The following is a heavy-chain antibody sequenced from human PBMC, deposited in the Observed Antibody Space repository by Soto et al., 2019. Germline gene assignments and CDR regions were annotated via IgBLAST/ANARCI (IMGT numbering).Heavy chain of an antibody. Sequence: GGSLRLSCKGSGFDFGDYYMSWIRQAPGKGLEWVSYIDSGDGTTYYTDSVKGRFTISRDSAKKTVYLQMSSLRVEETALYYCVRPYYSSSWFTFDRWGQGSLVTVSS. CDR1: GFDFGDYY. J-gene: IGHJ4*02. V-gene: IGHV3-11*04. D-gene: IGHD6-13*01. CDR2: IDSGDGTT. CDR3: VRPYYSSSWFTFDR.